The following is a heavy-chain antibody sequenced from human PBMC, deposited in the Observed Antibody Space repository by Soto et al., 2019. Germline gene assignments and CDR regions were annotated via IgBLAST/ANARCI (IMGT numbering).Heavy chain of an antibody. CDR2: IYYSGST. J-gene: IGHJ4*02. V-gene: IGHV4-31*03. D-gene: IGHD4-17*01. CDR3: ARDQPDYGDYAFDY. Sequence: TLSLTCPVSGGSISSGGYYWSWIRQHPGKGLEWIGYIYYSGSTYYNPSLKSRVTITVDTSKNQFSLKLSSVTAADTAVYYCARDQPDYGDYAFDYWGQGTLVTVSS. CDR1: GGSISSGGYY.